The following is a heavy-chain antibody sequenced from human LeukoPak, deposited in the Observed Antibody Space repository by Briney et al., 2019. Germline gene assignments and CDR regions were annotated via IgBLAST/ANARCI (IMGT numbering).Heavy chain of an antibody. CDR1: GYTFTDYD. D-gene: IGHD6-19*01. CDR3: ASDLSVGSGQDLRFDY. CDR2: VNPSGGST. J-gene: IGHJ4*02. Sequence: GASVKVSCKGSGYTFTDYDMHWVRQAPGKGLEWMGIVNPSGGSTSYAQKFRGRVTMTRDTSTSTVYMELSSLRSEDTAVYYCASDLSVGSGQDLRFDYWGQGTLVTVSS. V-gene: IGHV1-46*01.